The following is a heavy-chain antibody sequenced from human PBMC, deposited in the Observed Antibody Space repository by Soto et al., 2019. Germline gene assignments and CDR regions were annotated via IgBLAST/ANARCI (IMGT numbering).Heavy chain of an antibody. CDR3: ARYLDGNGLDI. CDR1: GGSFSGYY. J-gene: IGHJ3*02. Sequence: SETLSLTSAVYGGSFSGYYWSWIRQPPGKGLEWIGEINHSGSTNYNPSLKSRVTISVDTSKNQFSLKLSSVTAADTAVYYCARYLDGNGLDIWGQGTVVTVSS. CDR2: INHSGST. D-gene: IGHD2-8*01. V-gene: IGHV4-34*01.